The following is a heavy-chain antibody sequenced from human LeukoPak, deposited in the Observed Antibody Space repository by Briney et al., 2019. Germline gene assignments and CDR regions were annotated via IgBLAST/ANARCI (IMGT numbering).Heavy chain of an antibody. CDR2: IYYSGST. CDR1: GGSISSSSYY. V-gene: IGHV4-39*01. CDR3: ARAPFPDIVVVPAENNDAFDI. D-gene: IGHD2-2*01. Sequence: SETLSLTCTVSGGSISSSSYYWGWIRQPPGKGLEWIGSIYYSGSTYYNPSLKSRVTISVDTSKNQFSLKLSSVTAADTAVYYCARAPFPDIVVVPAENNDAFDIWGQGTMVTVSS. J-gene: IGHJ3*02.